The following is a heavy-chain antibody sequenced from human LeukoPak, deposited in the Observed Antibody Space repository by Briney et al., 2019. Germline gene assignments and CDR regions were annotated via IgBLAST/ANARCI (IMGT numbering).Heavy chain of an antibody. CDR1: GLKFSDAW. CDR2: IKSKGAGGTT. J-gene: IGHJ4*02. CDR3: THETQCAWLFFFFDF. D-gene: IGHD3-9*01. Sequence: GGSLRLSCAVSGLKFSDAWMSWVRQAPGKGLEWVGRIKSKGAGGTTEYAAPVKGRFIVSRDDSKNMVYLEMNSLKTEDTAVYYCTHETQCAWLFFFFDFWGQGTLVTVSS. V-gene: IGHV3-15*01.